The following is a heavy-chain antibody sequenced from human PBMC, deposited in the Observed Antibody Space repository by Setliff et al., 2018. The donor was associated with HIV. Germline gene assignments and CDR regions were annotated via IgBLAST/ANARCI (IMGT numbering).Heavy chain of an antibody. J-gene: IGHJ6*02. D-gene: IGHD3-22*01. CDR3: ARAVEDYYDSSGLPTYYYYGMDV. CDR1: GYRFTSYW. CDR2: IYPGDSDT. Sequence: GESLKISCKGSGYRFTSYWIGWVRQMPGKGLEWMGIIYPGDSDTRYSPSFQCQVTISADKSISTAYLQWSSLKASDTAMYYCARAVEDYYDSSGLPTYYYYGMDVWGQGTTVTVSS. V-gene: IGHV5-51*01.